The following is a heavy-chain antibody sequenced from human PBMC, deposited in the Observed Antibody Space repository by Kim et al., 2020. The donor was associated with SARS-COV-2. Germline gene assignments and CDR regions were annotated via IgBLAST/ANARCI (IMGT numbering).Heavy chain of an antibody. V-gene: IGHV3-23*01. CDR3: AKIQLWPYFDY. J-gene: IGHJ4*02. Sequence: TYDADSVKGRFTISRDNSKNTLFLQMNSLRAEDTAVYDCAKIQLWPYFDYWGQGTPVTVSS. CDR2: T. D-gene: IGHD5-18*01.